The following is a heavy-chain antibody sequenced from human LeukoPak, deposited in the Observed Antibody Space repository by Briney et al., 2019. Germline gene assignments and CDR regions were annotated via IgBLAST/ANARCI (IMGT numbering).Heavy chain of an antibody. CDR3: ARGLGYSGSYYGVYYYYYGMDV. Sequence: GGSLRLSCAASGFTFSSYSMNWVRQAPGKGLEWVSSISSSSSYIYYADSVKGRFTISRDNAKNSLYLQMNSLRAEDTAVYYCARGLGYSGSYYGVYYYYYGMDVWGQGTTVTVSS. D-gene: IGHD1-26*01. J-gene: IGHJ6*02. V-gene: IGHV3-21*01. CDR2: ISSSSSYI. CDR1: GFTFSSYS.